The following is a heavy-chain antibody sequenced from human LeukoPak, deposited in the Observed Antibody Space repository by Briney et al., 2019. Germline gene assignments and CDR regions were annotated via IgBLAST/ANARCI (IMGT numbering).Heavy chain of an antibody. J-gene: IGHJ4*02. CDR1: GGSISSGDYY. CDR2: IYYSGST. Sequence: PSETLSLTCTVSGGSISSGDYYWSWIRQPPGKGLEWIGYIYYSGSTYYNPSHKSRVTISVDTSKNQFSLKLSSVTAADTAVYYCARVQPYDYDDYWGQGTLVTVSS. V-gene: IGHV4-30-4*08. CDR3: ARVQPYDYDDY. D-gene: IGHD2-2*01.